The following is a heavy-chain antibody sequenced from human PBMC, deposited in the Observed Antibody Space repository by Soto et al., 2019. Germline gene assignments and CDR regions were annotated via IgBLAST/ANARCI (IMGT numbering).Heavy chain of an antibody. J-gene: IGHJ5*02. Sequence: PGGSLRLSCAASGFTFSNSWMNWVRQAPGKGLEWVGRIKSKTDGGTTDYAAPVKGRFTTSRDDSKNTLYLQMNSLKTEDTAVYYCTTAATVAVAGLMRWFVPWGQGTLVTVSS. V-gene: IGHV3-15*07. CDR3: TTAATVAVAGLMRWFVP. CDR1: GFTFSNSW. D-gene: IGHD6-19*01. CDR2: IKSKTDGGTT.